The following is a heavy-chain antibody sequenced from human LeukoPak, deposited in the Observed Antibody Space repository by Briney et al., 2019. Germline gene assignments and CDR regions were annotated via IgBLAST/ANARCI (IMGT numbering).Heavy chain of an antibody. Sequence: GASVKVSCKASGYTFTSYYMHWARQAPGQGLEWMGIINPSGGSTSYAQKLQGRVTMTRDTSTSTVYMEVSSLRSEDTAVYYCARDSGYDLRVLDYYGMDVWGQGTTVTVSS. CDR3: ARDSGYDLRVLDYYGMDV. D-gene: IGHD5-12*01. CDR1: GYTFTSYY. J-gene: IGHJ6*02. CDR2: INPSGGST. V-gene: IGHV1-46*01.